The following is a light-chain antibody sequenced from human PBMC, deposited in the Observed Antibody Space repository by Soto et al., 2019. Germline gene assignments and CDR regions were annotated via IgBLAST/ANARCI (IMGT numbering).Light chain of an antibody. J-gene: IGLJ1*01. CDR1: SVDVGGYNY. CDR3: TSYTSKTTYV. V-gene: IGLV2-14*01. CDR2: AVS. Sequence: QSALTQPASVSGSLGQSITISCTGTSVDVGGYNYVSWYQHHPGKAPRLLIFAVSNRPSGVSNRFSGSRSGNTASLTISGLQAADEADYYCTSYTSKTTYVFGTGTKVTVL.